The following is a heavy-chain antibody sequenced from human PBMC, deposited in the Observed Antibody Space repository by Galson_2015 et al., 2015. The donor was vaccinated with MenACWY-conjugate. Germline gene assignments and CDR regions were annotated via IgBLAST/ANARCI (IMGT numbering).Heavy chain of an antibody. D-gene: IGHD5-18*01. V-gene: IGHV5-10-1*01. CDR3: ARHHVNTAMFLDS. Sequence: QSGAEVKKPGESLKISCKGSGYNFITYWIGWVRQMPGKGLEWMARINPSDSYANYNSSFQGHVTISADKSTGTAFLQWSSLKSSDTAVYFCARHHVNTAMFLDSWGQGTLVT. J-gene: IGHJ4*02. CDR1: GYNFITYW. CDR2: INPSDSYA.